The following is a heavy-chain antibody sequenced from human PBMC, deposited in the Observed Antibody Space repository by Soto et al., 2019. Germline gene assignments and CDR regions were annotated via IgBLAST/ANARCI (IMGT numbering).Heavy chain of an antibody. CDR1: GGPIGGYY. Sequence: PSETLSLTCTVSGGPIGGYYWSWIRQPPGKGLEWIGYIYYTGSANYNPSLKSRVTISVDTSKNQFSLKLSSVTAADTAVYYCARILWRGGGSADFDYWGQGTLVTVSS. CDR3: ARILWRGGGSADFDY. V-gene: IGHV4-59*01. D-gene: IGHD2-15*01. J-gene: IGHJ4*02. CDR2: IYYTGSA.